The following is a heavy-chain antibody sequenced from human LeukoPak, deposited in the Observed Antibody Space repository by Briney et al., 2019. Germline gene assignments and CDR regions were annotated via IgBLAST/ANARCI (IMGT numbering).Heavy chain of an antibody. V-gene: IGHV1-46*01. J-gene: IGHJ4*02. Sequence: ASVKVSCKASGYTFTNYYMYWVRQAPGQGLGWMGIINPGGGTTSYAQKFHGRVTMTRDTSTSTVYMELSNLRSEDTAVYYCARAFYYDTSGFYPGGDYWGQGTLVTVSS. CDR3: ARAFYYDTSGFYPGGDY. CDR1: GYTFTNYY. CDR2: INPGGGTT. D-gene: IGHD3-22*01.